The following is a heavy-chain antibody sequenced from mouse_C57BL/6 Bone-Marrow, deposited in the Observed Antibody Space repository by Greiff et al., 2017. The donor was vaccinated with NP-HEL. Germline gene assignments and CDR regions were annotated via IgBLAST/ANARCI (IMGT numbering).Heavy chain of an antibody. V-gene: IGHV7-3*01. CDR3: ARYKTTVGYFDV. J-gene: IGHJ1*03. CDR2: LRNKANGYTT. Sequence: EVKVVESGGGLVQPGGSLSLSCAASGFTFTDYYMSWVRQPPGKALEWLGFLRNKANGYTTEYSASVKGRFTISRDNSQSILYRQMNALRAEDRATYYCARYKTTVGYFDVWGTGTTVTVSS. D-gene: IGHD1-1*01. CDR1: GFTFTDYY.